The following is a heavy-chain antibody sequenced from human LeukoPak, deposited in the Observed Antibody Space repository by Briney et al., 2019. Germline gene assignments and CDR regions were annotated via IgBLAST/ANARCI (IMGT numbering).Heavy chain of an antibody. CDR3: ARQGYNSTWDRYLAY. V-gene: IGHV5-51*01. CDR1: GYSFSNYW. CDR2: IYPGDSDV. Sequence: GESLKISCKGSGYSFSNYWIGWVRQMPGKGLEWMGIIYPGDSDVGYSPSFQGQVTISADKSISTAYLQWGSLQASDTAMYYCARQGYNSTWDRYLAYWGQGTQVTVSS. D-gene: IGHD6-13*01. J-gene: IGHJ4*02.